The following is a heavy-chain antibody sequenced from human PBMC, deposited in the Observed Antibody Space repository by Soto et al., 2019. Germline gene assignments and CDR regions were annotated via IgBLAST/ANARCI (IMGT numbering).Heavy chain of an antibody. CDR1: RGSISSYY. D-gene: IGHD2-8*01. J-gene: IGHJ6*02. CDR2: IYYTGTT. Sequence: PSETLSLTCSVSRGSISSYYWTWIRQPPGKGLEWIGSIYYTGTTNYNPSLKNRVTTSVDTSKNHFSLKLNSVTAADTAVYFCARVNGGGYYYYGMDVWGQGTTVTVSS. CDR3: ARVNGGGYYYYGMDV. V-gene: IGHV4-59*01.